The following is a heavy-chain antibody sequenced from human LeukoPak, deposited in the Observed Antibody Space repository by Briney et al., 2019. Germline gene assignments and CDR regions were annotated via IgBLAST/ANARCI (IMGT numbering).Heavy chain of an antibody. CDR1: GFTFSSYA. Sequence: PGGSLRLSCAASGFTFSSYAMSWVRQAPGKGLEWVSAISGSGGSTYYADSVKGRFTISRDNSKNTLYLQMNSLRAEDTALYYCARSVTYYDFDGSFWGQGTLVTVSS. D-gene: IGHD3-3*01. CDR2: ISGSGGST. V-gene: IGHV3-23*01. CDR3: ARSVTYYDFDGSF. J-gene: IGHJ4*02.